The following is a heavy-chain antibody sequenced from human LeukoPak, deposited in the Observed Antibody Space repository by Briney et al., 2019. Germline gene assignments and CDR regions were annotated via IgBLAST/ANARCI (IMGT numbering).Heavy chain of an antibody. CDR3: AAASSGIAGTEYNWFDP. CDR1: GFTFTSSA. J-gene: IGHJ5*02. V-gene: IGHV1-58*02. CDR2: IVVGSGNT. Sequence: SVKVSCKASGFTFTSSAMQWVRQARGQRLEWIGWIVVGSGNTNYAQKFQERVTITRDMSTSTAYIELSSLRSEDTAVYYCAAASSGIAGTEYNWFDPWGQGTLVTVSS. D-gene: IGHD6-13*01.